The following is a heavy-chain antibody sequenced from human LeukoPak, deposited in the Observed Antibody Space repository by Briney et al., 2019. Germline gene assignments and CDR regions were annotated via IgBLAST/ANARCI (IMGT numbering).Heavy chain of an antibody. J-gene: IGHJ3*02. CDR3: ARGPYYYDSSGYYYSFAFDI. Sequence: ASVKVSCKASGYTFTSYGISWVRQAPGQGLEWMGWISAYNGNTNYAQKFQGRVTMTTDTSTSTAYMELRSLRSDDTAVYYCARGPYYYDSSGYYYSFAFDIWGQGTMVTVSS. V-gene: IGHV1-18*01. D-gene: IGHD3-22*01. CDR1: GYTFTSYG. CDR2: ISAYNGNT.